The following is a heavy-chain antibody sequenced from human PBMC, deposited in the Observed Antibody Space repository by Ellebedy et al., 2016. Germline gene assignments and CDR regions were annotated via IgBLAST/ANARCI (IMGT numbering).Heavy chain of an antibody. D-gene: IGHD5-18*01. CDR1: GGSFSDYY. V-gene: IGHV4-34*01. CDR2: INHGGST. Sequence: SETLSLXXAVYGGSFSDYYWTWIRQPPGEGLEWIGEINHGGSTNYNPSLKSRLTISVDTSKNQFSLKLSSVTAADTAVYYCARAPFLYTYAYGYWGQGTLVTVSS. J-gene: IGHJ4*02. CDR3: ARAPFLYTYAYGY.